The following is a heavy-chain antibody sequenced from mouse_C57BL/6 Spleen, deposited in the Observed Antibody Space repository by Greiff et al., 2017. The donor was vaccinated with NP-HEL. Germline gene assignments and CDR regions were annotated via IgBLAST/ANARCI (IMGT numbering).Heavy chain of an antibody. J-gene: IGHJ3*01. CDR1: GYTFTDYY. CDR3: ARGRVEFAY. CDR2: IYPGSGNT. V-gene: IGHV1-76*01. Sequence: VQLHQSRAELVRPGASVKLSCKASGYTFTDYYINWVKLRPGQGLEWIARIYPGSGNTYYNEKFKGKATLTAEKSSSTAYMQLSSLTSEDSAVYFCARGRVEFAYWGQGTLVTVSA.